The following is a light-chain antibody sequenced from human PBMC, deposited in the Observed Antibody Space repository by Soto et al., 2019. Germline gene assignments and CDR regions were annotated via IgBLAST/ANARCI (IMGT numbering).Light chain of an antibody. CDR1: QTLSNSF. J-gene: IGKJ5*01. Sequence: EIVLTQSPGTLSLPPGERATLPCRASQTLSNSFIAWYQQKPGQAPRLLIYDTSSRATGVPDRYSASGSGTDFTLTISRLEPEDFAVFFCQQYGTSEIIFGQGTRLENK. CDR2: DTS. CDR3: QQYGTSEII. V-gene: IGKV3-20*01.